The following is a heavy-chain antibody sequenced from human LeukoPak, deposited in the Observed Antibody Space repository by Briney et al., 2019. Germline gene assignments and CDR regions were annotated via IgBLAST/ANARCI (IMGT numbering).Heavy chain of an antibody. D-gene: IGHD1-26*01. V-gene: IGHV4-39*01. Sequence: SETLSLTCTVSGGSISSSSYYWGWIRQPPGKGLEWIGSIYSSGSTYHNPSLKSRVTISIDMSKNQFSLKLTSVTAADTAVYYCANPEGGATSGAFDIWGQGTMVTVSS. CDR3: ANPEGGATSGAFDI. CDR1: GGSISSSSYY. CDR2: IYSSGST. J-gene: IGHJ3*02.